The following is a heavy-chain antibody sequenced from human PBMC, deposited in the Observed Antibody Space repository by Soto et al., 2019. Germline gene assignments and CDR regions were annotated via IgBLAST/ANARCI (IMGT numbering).Heavy chain of an antibody. CDR3: ARVSGIYYYGMDV. D-gene: IGHD3-10*01. CDR1: GGSINSGGYY. CDR2: IYYSGST. J-gene: IGHJ6*02. V-gene: IGHV4-31*03. Sequence: PSETLSLTCTVSGGSINSGGYYWNWIRQHPGKGLEWIGYIYYSGSTYYNPSLKSRVTISVDTSKNQFSLKLSSVTAADTAVYYCARVSGIYYYGMDVWGQGTTVTVSS.